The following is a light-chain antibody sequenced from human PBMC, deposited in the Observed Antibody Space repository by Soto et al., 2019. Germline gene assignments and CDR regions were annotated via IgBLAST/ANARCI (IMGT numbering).Light chain of an antibody. V-gene: IGKV1-5*03. CDR2: KAS. CDR1: QSISSW. J-gene: IGKJ4*01. Sequence: DIQMTQSPSTLSASVGDRVTITCRASQSISSWLAWYQQKPGKAPKLLIYKASTLESGVPSRFSGSGSGTEFTLTISRLQPDDFATYYRQQYNSSPLTFGGGTMLEIK. CDR3: QQYNSSPLT.